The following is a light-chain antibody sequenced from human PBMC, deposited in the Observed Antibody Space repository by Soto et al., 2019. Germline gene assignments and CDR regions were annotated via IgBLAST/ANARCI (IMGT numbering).Light chain of an antibody. CDR1: QSVSSNY. Sequence: EIVLTQSPGTLSLSPGERATLSCRASQSVSSNYLAWYQQKPGQAPRLLIYGASSRATGIPDRFSGSGSGTDFPLTISRRGPEDFAVYFCQKYGKSGFIFGPGTQGDIK. CDR2: GAS. CDR3: QKYGKSGFI. V-gene: IGKV3-20*01. J-gene: IGKJ3*01.